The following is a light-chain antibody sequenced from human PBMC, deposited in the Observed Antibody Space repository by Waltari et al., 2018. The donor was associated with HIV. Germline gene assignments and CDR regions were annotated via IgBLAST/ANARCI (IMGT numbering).Light chain of an antibody. V-gene: IGLV1-44*01. CDR1: VSTLAINS. CDR3: ASWDDRVNGV. Sequence: QSVLTQPPSTSGAPGQRVTISCSGSVSTLAINSVSWYQQFPGTAPKLIIYNNDQRPSGVPDRFSASKSGSSASLAISGLQSDDEAYYYCASWDDRVNGVFGGGTRLAVL. J-gene: IGLJ3*02. CDR2: NND.